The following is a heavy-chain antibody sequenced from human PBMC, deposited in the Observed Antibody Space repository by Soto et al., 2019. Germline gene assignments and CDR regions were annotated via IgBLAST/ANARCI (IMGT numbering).Heavy chain of an antibody. V-gene: IGHV3-72*01. CDR1: GFTFSDHY. CDR3: VKATGDYSNSYYMDV. Sequence: GGSLRLSCAASGFTFSDHYMDWVRQAPGKGLEWVGRIRNKARSYTMEYAASVKGRFTISRDDSKNSLYLQMNSLKTEDTAMYYCVKATGDYSNSYYMDVWGKGTSVTVSS. CDR2: IRNKARSYTM. J-gene: IGHJ6*03. D-gene: IGHD2-15*01.